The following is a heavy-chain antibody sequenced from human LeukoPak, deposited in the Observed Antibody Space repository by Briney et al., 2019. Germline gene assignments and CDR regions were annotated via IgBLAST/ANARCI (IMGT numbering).Heavy chain of an antibody. D-gene: IGHD2-21*02. Sequence: GGSLRLSCAASGFTFSNSWMHWVRQAPGKGLLWVSRAIADGSSTNYADSVRGRFTVSRDNANNILYLQMNSLRADDTAVYYCISEMPNCGADCLAYWGQGTLVTVSS. CDR3: ISEMPNCGADCLAY. V-gene: IGHV3-74*01. CDR2: AIADGSST. CDR1: GFTFSNSW. J-gene: IGHJ4*02.